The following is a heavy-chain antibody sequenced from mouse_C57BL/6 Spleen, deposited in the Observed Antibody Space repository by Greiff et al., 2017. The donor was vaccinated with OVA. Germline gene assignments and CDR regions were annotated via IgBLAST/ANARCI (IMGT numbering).Heavy chain of an antibody. Sequence: EVKLMESGPELVKPRASVKMSCKASGYTFTDYNMHWVKQSHGKSLEWIGYINPNNGGTSYNQKFKGKATLTVNKSSSTAYMELRSLTSEDSAVYYCARSAITTVVAVDYWGQGTSVTVSS. J-gene: IGHJ4*01. D-gene: IGHD1-1*01. CDR3: ARSAITTVVAVDY. CDR2: INPNNGGT. CDR1: GYTFTDYN. V-gene: IGHV1-22*01.